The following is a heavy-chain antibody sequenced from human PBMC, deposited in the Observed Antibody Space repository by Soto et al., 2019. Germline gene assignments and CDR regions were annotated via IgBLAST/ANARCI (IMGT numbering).Heavy chain of an antibody. CDR3: QPDLQLGKADY. Sequence: SETLSVTCTVSGGSISSYYWTWIRQPSGKGLEWIGRIYTSGSTNYNPSLKSRVTMSVDTSKNQFSLKLSSVTAADTAVYYCQPDLQLGKADYWGQGPQV. CDR1: GGSISSYY. V-gene: IGHV4-4*07. CDR2: IYTSGST. J-gene: IGHJ4*03. D-gene: IGHD3-10*01.